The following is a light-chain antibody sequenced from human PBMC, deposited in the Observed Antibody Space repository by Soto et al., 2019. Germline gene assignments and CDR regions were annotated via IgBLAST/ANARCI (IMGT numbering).Light chain of an antibody. CDR1: NIGSKS. CDR2: DDS. Sequence: SYELTQPPSVSVAPGQTARITCGGNNIGSKSVHWYQQKPGQAPVLVVYDDSDRPSGIPERFSGSNSGSTASLTISGLQAEDEADYFCSSFSTTSSPHVLFGGGTKLTVL. V-gene: IGLV3-21*02. CDR3: SSFSTTSSPHVL. J-gene: IGLJ2*01.